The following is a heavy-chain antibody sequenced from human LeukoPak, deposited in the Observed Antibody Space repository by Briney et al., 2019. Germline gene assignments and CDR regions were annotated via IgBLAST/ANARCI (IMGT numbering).Heavy chain of an antibody. CDR2: INPNSGGT. J-gene: IGHJ6*02. CDR1: GYTFTGYY. D-gene: IGHD3-3*01. V-gene: IGHV1-2*02. CDR3: ARGLEYYDFWSGYPTAKNYYGMDV. Sequence: ASVKVSCKASGYTFTGYYMHWVRQAPGQGLEWMGWINPNSGGTNYAQKFQGRVTMTRDTSISTAYMELSRLRSDDTAVYYCARGLEYYDFWSGYPTAKNYYGMDVWGQGTTVTVSS.